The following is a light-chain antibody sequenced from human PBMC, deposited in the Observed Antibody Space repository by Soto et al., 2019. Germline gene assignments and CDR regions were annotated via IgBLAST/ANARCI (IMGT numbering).Light chain of an antibody. CDR1: SSNIGNNA. V-gene: IGLV1-36*01. Sequence: QSVLTQPPSVSEAPRQRVTISCSGSSSNIGNNAVNWYQQLPGKAPKLLIYYGDLLPSGVSDRFSGSKSGTSASLAISGLQSEDEADYYCAAWDDSLNAYVFGTGTKVTVL. CDR2: YGD. J-gene: IGLJ1*01. CDR3: AAWDDSLNAYV.